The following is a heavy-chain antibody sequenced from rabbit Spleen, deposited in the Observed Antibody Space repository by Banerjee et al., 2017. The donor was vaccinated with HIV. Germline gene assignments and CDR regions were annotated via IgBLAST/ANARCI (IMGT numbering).Heavy chain of an antibody. D-gene: IGHD2-1*01. Sequence: QSLEESGGDLVKPGASLTLTCTASGFSFSSSYYMCWVRLAPGKGLECIACIYGGSSGSTYYASWAKGRFTISKTSSTTMTLQMTSLTAADTATYFCARGSATMTMVITGFYFNLWGPGTLVTVS. V-gene: IGHV1S40*01. J-gene: IGHJ4*01. CDR1: GFSFSSSYY. CDR3: ARGSATMTMVITGFYFNL. CDR2: IYGGSSGST.